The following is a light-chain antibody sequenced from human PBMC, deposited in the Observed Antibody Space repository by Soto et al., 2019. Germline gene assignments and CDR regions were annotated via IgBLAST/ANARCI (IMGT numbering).Light chain of an antibody. CDR1: QSVSSSY. J-gene: IGKJ4*01. Sequence: EIVLTQSAGILSLSPGERATLSYRASQSVSSSYLAWYQQKPGQAPRLLIYGASSRATGIPDRFSGSGSGTDFTLTISRLEPEDFAVYYCQQYGSSPKVTFGGGTKVEIK. V-gene: IGKV3-20*01. CDR3: QQYGSSPKVT. CDR2: GAS.